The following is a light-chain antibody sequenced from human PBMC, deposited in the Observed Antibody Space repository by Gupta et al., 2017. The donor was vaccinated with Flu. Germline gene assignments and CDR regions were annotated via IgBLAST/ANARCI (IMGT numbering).Light chain of an antibody. V-gene: IGLV2-14*01. CDR2: EVS. J-gene: IGLJ2*01. Sequence: ALTQPASVSGSSGQSITISFTGTNSDVGAYDFVSWYQQHPGKAPKLLIYEVSNRPSGVSDRFSGSKSGNTASLTLSGLQAADESHYYCASYTSGASVIFGGGTKLTVL. CDR3: ASYTSGASVI. CDR1: NSDVGAYDF.